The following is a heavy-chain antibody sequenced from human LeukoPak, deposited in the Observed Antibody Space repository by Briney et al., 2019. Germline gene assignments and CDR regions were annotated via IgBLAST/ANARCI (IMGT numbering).Heavy chain of an antibody. D-gene: IGHD4-17*01. CDR1: GFTFSSYA. V-gene: IGHV3-23*01. CDR2: ISGSDYST. CDR3: AKLAATTFHYFDY. J-gene: IGHJ4*02. Sequence: GGSLRLSCAASGFTFSSYAMSWVRQAPGKGLEWVSAISGSDYSTYYADSVKGRFTISRDTSKNTLYLQMNSLRAEDTAVYYCAKLAATTFHYFDYWGQGTLVTVSS.